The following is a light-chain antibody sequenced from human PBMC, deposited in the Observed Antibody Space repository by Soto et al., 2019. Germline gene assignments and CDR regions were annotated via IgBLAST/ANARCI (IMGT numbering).Light chain of an antibody. V-gene: IGKV3-15*01. J-gene: IGKJ4*01. Sequence: EIVMTQSPATLSVSPVERAPLSCTASQSVSSKLAWYQQKPGQAPRLLMYGASTRDTGIPARFSGSGSGTEFTLTISRLEPEDFAVYYCQQYGSSLGVTFGGGTKVDIK. CDR3: QQYGSSLGVT. CDR2: GAS. CDR1: QSVSSK.